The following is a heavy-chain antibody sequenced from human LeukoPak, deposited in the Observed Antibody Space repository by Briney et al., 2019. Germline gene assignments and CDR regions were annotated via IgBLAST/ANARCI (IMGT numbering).Heavy chain of an antibody. V-gene: IGHV3-21*01. J-gene: IGHJ3*02. D-gene: IGHD2-2*01. CDR1: GFTFSSYS. CDR3: ARVLGYCSSTSCYFGYAFDI. CDR2: ISSSSSYI. Sequence: GGSLRLSCAASGFTFSSYSMNWVRQAPGKGLEWVSSISSSSSYIYYADSVKGRFTISRDNAKNSLYLQMNSLRAEDTAVYYCARVLGYCSSTSCYFGYAFDIWGQGTMVTVSS.